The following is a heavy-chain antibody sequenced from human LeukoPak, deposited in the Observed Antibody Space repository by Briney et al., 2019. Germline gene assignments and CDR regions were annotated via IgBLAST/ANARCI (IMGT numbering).Heavy chain of an antibody. CDR3: ARDVVRFLDPSESYYYGMDV. Sequence: PGGSLRLSCAASGFTFSDYYMSWIRQAPGKGLEWVSYISSSGSTIYYADSVKGRFTISRDNAKNSLYLQMNSLRAEDTAVYYCARDVVRFLDPSESYYYGMDVRGQGTTVTVSS. D-gene: IGHD3/OR15-3a*01. V-gene: IGHV3-11*01. CDR2: ISSSGSTI. J-gene: IGHJ6*02. CDR1: GFTFSDYY.